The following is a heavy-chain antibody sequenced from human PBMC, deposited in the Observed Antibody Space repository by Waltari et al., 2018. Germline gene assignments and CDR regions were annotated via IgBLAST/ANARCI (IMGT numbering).Heavy chain of an antibody. V-gene: IGHV3-49*03. Sequence: EVQLVESGGGLVQPGRSLRLSCTASGFTFGDYAMSWFRQAPGKGPEWAGVIRSKAYGGTTEYAASVKGRFTISRDDSKSIAYLQMNSLKTEDTAVYYCTRGSEYSSGWYSYYYYYYGMDVWGQGTTVTVSS. CDR2: IRSKAYGGTT. D-gene: IGHD6-19*01. J-gene: IGHJ6*02. CDR1: GFTFGDYA. CDR3: TRGSEYSSGWYSYYYYYYGMDV.